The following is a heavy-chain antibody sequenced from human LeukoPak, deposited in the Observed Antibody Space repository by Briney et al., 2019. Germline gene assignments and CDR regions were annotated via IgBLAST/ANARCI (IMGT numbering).Heavy chain of an antibody. Sequence: GGSLRLSCAASGFTFSSYGMHWVRRAPGKGLEWVAVIWYDGSNKYYADSVKGRFTISRDNSKNTLYLQMNSLRAEDTAVYYCAREYAAFDIWGQGTMVTVSS. CDR2: IWYDGSNK. CDR1: GFTFSSYG. J-gene: IGHJ3*02. CDR3: AREYAAFDI. V-gene: IGHV3-33*01.